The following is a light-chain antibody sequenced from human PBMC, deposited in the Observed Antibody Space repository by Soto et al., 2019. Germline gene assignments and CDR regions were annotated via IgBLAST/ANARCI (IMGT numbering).Light chain of an antibody. CDR2: GTS. CDR1: QSMTTY. Sequence: DIQMIQSPSSLPASVGDTVTITCRASQSMTTYVNWYQQKTGKAPKVLIYGTSTLQSEVPPRFSGSGSGTNFTLTIAGLQPEDFATYQCQQSYNTPRTFGQGTKLEIK. CDR3: QQSYNTPRT. J-gene: IGKJ2*01. V-gene: IGKV1-39*01.